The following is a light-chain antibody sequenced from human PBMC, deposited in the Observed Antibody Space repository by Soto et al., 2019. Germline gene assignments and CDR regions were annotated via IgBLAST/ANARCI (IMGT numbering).Light chain of an antibody. V-gene: IGLV2-18*02. J-gene: IGLJ2*01. Sequence: QSALTQPPSVSGSPGQSVTIAGTGTSSDVGSYNRVSWYQQPPCTAPKLMIYEVNNRPSGVPDRFSGSKSGNTASLTISGLQAEDEADYYCSSYTSSTTLVFGGGTKLTVL. CDR3: SSYTSSTTLV. CDR1: SSDVGSYNR. CDR2: EVN.